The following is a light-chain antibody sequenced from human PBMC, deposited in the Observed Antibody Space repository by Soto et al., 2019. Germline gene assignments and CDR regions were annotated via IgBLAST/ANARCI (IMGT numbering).Light chain of an antibody. CDR1: QSISRW. CDR2: DAS. Sequence: DIQMTQSPSTLSASVGDRVTITGRASQSISRWLAWHQQKPGKAPRLLIYDASNLQRGVPSRFSGSGSGTEFTLTITSLQPEDFATYYCQQYNDYSGMFGQGTKVDIK. CDR3: QQYNDYSGM. V-gene: IGKV1-5*01. J-gene: IGKJ1*01.